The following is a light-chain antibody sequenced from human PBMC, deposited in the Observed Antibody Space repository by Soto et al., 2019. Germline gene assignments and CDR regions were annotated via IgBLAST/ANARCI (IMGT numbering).Light chain of an antibody. V-gene: IGKV3D-20*02. CDR3: QQRSNWPPT. CDR1: QSVSSSY. Sequence: ILLTQSPDTLSVSPGERATLSCRASQSVSSSYLAWYQQKPGQASRLIIYDASIRAAGIPARFSGSGSGTDFTLTISSLEPEDFALYFCQQRSNWPPTFGGGTKVDNK. CDR2: DAS. J-gene: IGKJ4*01.